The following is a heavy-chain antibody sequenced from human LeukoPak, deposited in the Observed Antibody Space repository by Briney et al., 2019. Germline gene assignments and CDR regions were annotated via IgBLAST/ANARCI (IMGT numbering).Heavy chain of an antibody. CDR1: GYRFTSYW. CDR2: IDPSDSYT. V-gene: IGHV5-10-1*01. CDR3: ARQATVTTMLDY. Sequence: GESLKISCKGSGYRFTSYWISWVRQMPGRGLEWMGRIDPSDSYTKYSPSFQGHVTISTDKSISTAYLQWSSLKASDTAMYYCARQATVTTMLDYWGQGSLVTVSS. D-gene: IGHD4-17*01. J-gene: IGHJ4*02.